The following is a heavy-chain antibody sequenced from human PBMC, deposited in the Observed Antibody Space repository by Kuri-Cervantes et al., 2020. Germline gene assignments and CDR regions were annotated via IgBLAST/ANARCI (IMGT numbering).Heavy chain of an antibody. CDR2: INHSGST. Sequence: GSLRLSCAVYGGSFSGYYWSWIRQPPGKGLEWIGEINHSGSTNYNPSLKSRVTISVDTSKNQFSLKLSSVTAADTAVYYCARDLLPYYWGQGTLVTVSS. CDR3: ARDLLPYY. D-gene: IGHD1-26*01. J-gene: IGHJ4*02. CDR1: GGSFSGYY. V-gene: IGHV4-34*01.